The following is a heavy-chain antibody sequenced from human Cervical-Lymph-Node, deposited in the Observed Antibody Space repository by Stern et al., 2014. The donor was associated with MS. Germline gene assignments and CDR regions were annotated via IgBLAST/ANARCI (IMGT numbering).Heavy chain of an antibody. J-gene: IGHJ4*02. V-gene: IGHV4-59*01. D-gene: IGHD2-21*01. CDR3: AAHSQVWLPFDH. Sequence: QLQLQESGPGLVKPSETLSLTCTVSGGSITTYYWSWIRQSPGKGLEWIGFIYYSGSTYYRPSLKSRAIISMDTSQDYLSLKLNSVTAADTAVYYCAAHSQVWLPFDHWGRGTLFTVSS. CDR2: IYYSGST. CDR1: GGSITTYY.